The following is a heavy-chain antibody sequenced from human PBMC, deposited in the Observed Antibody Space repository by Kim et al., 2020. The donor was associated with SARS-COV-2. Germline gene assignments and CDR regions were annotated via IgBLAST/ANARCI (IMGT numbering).Heavy chain of an antibody. CDR1: GFTFGTYG. D-gene: IGHD2-15*01. CDR2: ISYDGINK. Sequence: GGSLRLSCAASGFTFGTYGMHWVRQAPGLGLDCVAVISYDGINKYYADSVKGRFTISRDNSKNKLYLQMNSLRPEDTAVYYCAASVEGARGYFDYWGQGALVTVAS. CDR3: AASVEGARGYFDY. V-gene: IGHV3-30*03. J-gene: IGHJ4*02.